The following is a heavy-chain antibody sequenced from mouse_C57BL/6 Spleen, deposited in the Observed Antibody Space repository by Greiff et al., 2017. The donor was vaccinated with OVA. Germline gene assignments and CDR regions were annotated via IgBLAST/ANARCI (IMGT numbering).Heavy chain of an antibody. CDR2: INYDGSST. V-gene: IGHV5-16*01. J-gene: IGHJ4*01. Sequence: EVLLVESEGSLVQPGSSIILSCTASGYTFSDYYMAWVRQVPETGLEWVANINYDGSSTYYLDSLKSRFIISRDHASNILYLQISSLKSEVTATYYGAKGTYYSNYYAKDYWGQGTSASVSS. CDR1: GYTFSDYY. CDR3: AKGTYYSNYYAKDY. D-gene: IGHD2-5*01.